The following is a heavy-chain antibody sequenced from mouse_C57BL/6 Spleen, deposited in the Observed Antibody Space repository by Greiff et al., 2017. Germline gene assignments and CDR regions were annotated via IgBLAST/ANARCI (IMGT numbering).Heavy chain of an antibody. CDR3: ARQSYGTGYFDV. CDR1: GFTFSRYT. J-gene: IGHJ1*03. V-gene: IGHV5-9*01. D-gene: IGHD1-1*02. Sequence: EVHLVESGGGLVKPGGSLKLSCAASGFTFSRYTMSWVRQTPGKRLEWVATISGGGGNTYYPDSVKGRFTISRDNAKNTLYLQMSSLRSEDTALYYCARQSYGTGYFDVWGTGTTVTVSS. CDR2: ISGGGGNT.